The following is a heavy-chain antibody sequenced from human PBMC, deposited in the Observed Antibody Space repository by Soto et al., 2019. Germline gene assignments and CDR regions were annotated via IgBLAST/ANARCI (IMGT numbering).Heavy chain of an antibody. J-gene: IGHJ3*02. Sequence: EVQVLESGGGLVQPGGSLRLSCEGSGFTVSSHAMTWIRQAPGKGPEWVSTVTADGGTYYADSVKGRFARSRDPSENPLYIPMNSLGAEDTADYDCAPHVACSGGSCQYDAFAIRGQGTMVTVSS. D-gene: IGHD2-15*01. V-gene: IGHV3-23*01. CDR1: GFTVSSHA. CDR3: APHVACSGGSCQYDAFAI. CDR2: VTADGGT.